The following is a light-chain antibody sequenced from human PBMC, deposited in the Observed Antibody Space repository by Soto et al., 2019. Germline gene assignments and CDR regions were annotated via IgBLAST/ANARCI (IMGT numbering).Light chain of an antibody. CDR3: QQYGSSPLT. J-gene: IGKJ4*01. CDR2: DTS. Sequence: EIVLTQSPGTLSSPVEEIVTLSCRASHSVSSYLAWYQQTPGQAPRLLIYDTSNRATGTPDRFSGSGSGTDFTLTISRLEPEDFSVYYCQQYGSSPLTFGGGTTVEIK. CDR1: HSVSSY. V-gene: IGKV3-20*01.